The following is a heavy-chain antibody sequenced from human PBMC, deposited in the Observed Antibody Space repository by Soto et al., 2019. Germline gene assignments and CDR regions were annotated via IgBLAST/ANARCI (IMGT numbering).Heavy chain of an antibody. V-gene: IGHV3-30*03. CDR2: ISYDGGLQ. D-gene: IGHD5-18*01. J-gene: IGHJ4*02. Sequence: QAQLVESGGGVVQPGRSLRLSCAASGFTFSSYGMHWVRQAPGTGLEWVAVISYDGGLQHYADSVKGRFTISRDNSKXXXLXXXXXXRAEXXAVXXXXSDRGYGHASVPYSWGQGTLVSVSS. CDR1: GFTFSSYG. CDR3: XSDRGYGHASVPYS.